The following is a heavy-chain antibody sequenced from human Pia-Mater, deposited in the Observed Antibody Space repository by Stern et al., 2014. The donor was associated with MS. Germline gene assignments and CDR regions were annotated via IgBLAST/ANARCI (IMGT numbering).Heavy chain of an antibody. CDR3: ARDTARGGQCERGHKPPCRGA. V-gene: IGHV3-72*01. Sequence: EMQLVESGGGLVPPGGSLRLSCAASGFTFSDHYMDWVRQAPGKGLEWVGRTSNKANRYNQDYAAYVKGRFTLQRDDYNNLLYLQMNSLKTEDTAVYYGARDTARGGQCERGHKPPCRGAWG. CDR2: TSNKANRYNQ. CDR1: GFTFSDHY. J-gene: IGHJ1*01. D-gene: IGHD3-10*01.